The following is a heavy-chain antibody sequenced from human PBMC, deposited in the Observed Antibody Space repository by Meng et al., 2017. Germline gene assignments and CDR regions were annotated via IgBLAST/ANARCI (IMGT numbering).Heavy chain of an antibody. CDR2: IYSGGST. CDR1: GFTVSSNN. CDR3: ARDGLYYYDSSGLDY. D-gene: IGHD3-22*01. V-gene: IGHV3-53*05. Sequence: DVELGEARGGLMQPGGSLGLSCAAYGFTVSSNNMSWVREAPGKGLEWVSVIYSGGSTYYADSVKGRFTISRDNSKTTLYLQMNSLRAEDTAVYYCARDGLYYYDSSGLDYWGQGTLVTVSS. J-gene: IGHJ4*02.